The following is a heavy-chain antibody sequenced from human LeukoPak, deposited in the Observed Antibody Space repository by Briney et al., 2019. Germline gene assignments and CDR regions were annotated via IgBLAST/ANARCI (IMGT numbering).Heavy chain of an antibody. Sequence: PSETLSLTCTVSGCSISSYYWSWIRQPPGKGLEWIGYIYYSGSTNYNTSLKSRVTISVDTSKNQFSLKLSSVTAADTAVYYCAIGRYCSGGSCYSADAFDIWGQGTMVTVSS. J-gene: IGHJ3*02. CDR1: GCSISSYY. D-gene: IGHD2-15*01. CDR3: AIGRYCSGGSCYSADAFDI. CDR2: IYYSGST. V-gene: IGHV4-59*01.